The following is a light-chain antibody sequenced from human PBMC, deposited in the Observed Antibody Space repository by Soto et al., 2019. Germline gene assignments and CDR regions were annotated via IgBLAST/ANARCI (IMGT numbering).Light chain of an antibody. CDR3: QQLNSYPLT. J-gene: IGKJ4*01. CDR2: AAS. CDR1: QGINIF. V-gene: IGKV1-9*01. Sequence: DIQLTQSPSFLSASVGDRVTITCRASQGINIFLAWFQQKPGKAPNLLISAASTLQSGVPSRFSGSGSETEFTLTITSLQPEDSATYYCQQLNSYPLTFGGGTKV.